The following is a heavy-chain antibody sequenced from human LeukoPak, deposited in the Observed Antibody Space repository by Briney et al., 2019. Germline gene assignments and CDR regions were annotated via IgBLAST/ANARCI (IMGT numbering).Heavy chain of an antibody. V-gene: IGHV4-34*01. CDR2: IYYSGST. D-gene: IGHD3-10*01. CDR1: GGSFSGYY. CDR3: ASIRGVTQRTIDY. Sequence: SETLSLTCAVYGGSFSGYYWSWIRQPPGKGLEWIGSIYYSGSTYYNPSLKSRVTISVDTSKNQFSLKLSSVTAADTAVYYCASIRGVTQRTIDYWGQGTLVTVSS. J-gene: IGHJ4*02.